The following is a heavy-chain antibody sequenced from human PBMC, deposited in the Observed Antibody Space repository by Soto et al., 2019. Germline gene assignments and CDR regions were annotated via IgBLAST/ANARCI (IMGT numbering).Heavy chain of an antibody. CDR3: NKYSGTLSAPAP. CDR1: GYTFSDTA. D-gene: IGHD1-26*01. Sequence: EVQLVESGGGLVQPGGSLKLSCAASGYTFSDTAIHWVRQAPGKGLEWVGRVASKPEGYTTTYGASVKGRFTISRDESQNTAYLQMNSLKTEDTAVYYCNKYSGTLSAPAPLGPGTLVTVSS. J-gene: IGHJ5*02. CDR2: VASKPEGYTT. V-gene: IGHV3-73*02.